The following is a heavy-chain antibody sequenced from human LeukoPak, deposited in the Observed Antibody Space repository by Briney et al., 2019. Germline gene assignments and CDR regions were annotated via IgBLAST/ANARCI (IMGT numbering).Heavy chain of an antibody. D-gene: IGHD6-19*01. V-gene: IGHV3-23*01. CDR3: AKDLYSSGWTFMYYFDY. J-gene: IGHJ4*02. Sequence: GGSLRLSCAASGFTFSDYYMSWIRQAPGKGLEWVSAISGSGGSTYYADSVKGRFTISRDNSKNTLYLQMNSLRAEDTAVYYCAKDLYSSGWTFMYYFDYWGQGTLVTVSS. CDR2: ISGSGGST. CDR1: GFTFSDYY.